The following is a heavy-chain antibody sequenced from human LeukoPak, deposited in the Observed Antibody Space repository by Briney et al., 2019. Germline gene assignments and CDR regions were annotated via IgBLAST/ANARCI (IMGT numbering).Heavy chain of an antibody. D-gene: IGHD3-22*01. J-gene: IGHJ3*02. CDR3: ASAGTYSAYYYDSSGYDDAFDI. V-gene: IGHV3-11*01. Sequence: PGGSLRLSCAASGFTFSDYYMSWIRQAPGKGLEWVSYISSSGSIIYYADSVKGRFTISRDNAKNSLYLQMNSLRAEDTAVYYCASAGTYSAYYYDSSGYDDAFDIWGQGTMVTVSS. CDR1: GFTFSDYY. CDR2: ISSSGSII.